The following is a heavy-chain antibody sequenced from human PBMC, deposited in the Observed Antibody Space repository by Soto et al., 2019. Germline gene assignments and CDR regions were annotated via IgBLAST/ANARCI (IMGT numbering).Heavy chain of an antibody. J-gene: IGHJ4*02. CDR1: GFTFSSYA. Sequence: GGSLRLSCAASGFTFSSYAMHWVRQAPGKGLEWVAVISYDGSNKYYADSVKGRFTISRDNSKNTLYLQMNSLRAEDTAVYYCARDQPDSSGYIDYWGQGTLVTVSS. CDR3: ARDQPDSSGYIDY. CDR2: ISYDGSNK. V-gene: IGHV3-30-3*01. D-gene: IGHD3-22*01.